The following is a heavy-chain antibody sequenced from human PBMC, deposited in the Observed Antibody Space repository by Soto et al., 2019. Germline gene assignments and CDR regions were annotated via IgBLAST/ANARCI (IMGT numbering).Heavy chain of an antibody. CDR3: ASTIKQFRYGWFDP. D-gene: IGHD6-19*01. V-gene: IGHV1-69*13. CDR1: AGIFSSYA. CDR2: IIPMFGSV. J-gene: IGHJ5*02. Sequence: GASVKVSCKGSAGIFSSYAISGVRQAPGQGLEWMGEIIPMFGSVKYAQKFQGSVNITADESTSTAYMELSSLKSEDTAMYYCASTIKQFRYGWFDPWGQGTLVTVSP.